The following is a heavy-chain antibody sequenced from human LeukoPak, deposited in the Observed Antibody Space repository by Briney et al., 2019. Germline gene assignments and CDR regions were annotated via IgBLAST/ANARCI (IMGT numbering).Heavy chain of an antibody. J-gene: IGHJ5*02. CDR1: GGSISSSTSY. CDR2: IYYSGST. V-gene: IGHV4-39*01. CDR3: ASSYVSISAAGPDNWFDP. D-gene: IGHD6-13*01. Sequence: SETLSLTCTVSGGSISSSTSYWGWIRQPPGKGLEWIGSIYYSGSTYYNPSLKSRVTISVDTSKNQFSLKLSSVTAADTAVYYCASSYVSISAAGPDNWFDPWGQGTLVTVSS.